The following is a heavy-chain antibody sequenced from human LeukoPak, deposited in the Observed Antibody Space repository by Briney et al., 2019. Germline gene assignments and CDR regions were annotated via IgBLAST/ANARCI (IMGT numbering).Heavy chain of an antibody. V-gene: IGHV4-59*01. Sequence: SETLSLTCTVSGGSISSYYWSWIRQPPGKGLEWIGYIYYSGSTNYNPSLKSRVTMSVDTSKNQFSLKLSSVTAADTAVYYCARGGSYGPGVFDYWGQGTLVTVSS. J-gene: IGHJ4*02. CDR2: IYYSGST. CDR3: ARGGSYGPGVFDY. CDR1: GGSISSYY. D-gene: IGHD5-18*01.